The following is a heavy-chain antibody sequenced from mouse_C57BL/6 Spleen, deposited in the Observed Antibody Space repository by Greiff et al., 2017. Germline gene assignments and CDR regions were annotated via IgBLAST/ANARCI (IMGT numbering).Heavy chain of an antibody. CDR1: GYTFTDYY. D-gene: IGHD2-3*01. V-gene: IGHV1-26*01. CDR2: INPNNGGT. CDR3: AREGGLLYYFDY. Sequence: EVQLQQSGPELVKPGASVKISCKASGYTFTDYYMNWVKQSHGKSLEWIGDINPNNGGTSYNQKFKGKATLTVDKSSSTAYMELRSLTSEDSAVYYGAREGGLLYYFDYWGQGNTLTVSS. J-gene: IGHJ2*01.